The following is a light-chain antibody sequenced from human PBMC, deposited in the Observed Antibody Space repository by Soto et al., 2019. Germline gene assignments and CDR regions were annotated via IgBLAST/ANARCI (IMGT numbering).Light chain of an antibody. V-gene: IGKV1-39*01. CDR2: STS. CDR3: HQSYSTPWT. CDR1: QSISYY. Sequence: DIQMTQSPSSLSASVGDRVTITCRASQSISYYLNWYQQKQGRAPRLLIYSTSTLQSGVPSKFSGSASGTDFTLTISSLQPEDFASYYFHQSYSTPWTFGQGTKVAIK. J-gene: IGKJ1*01.